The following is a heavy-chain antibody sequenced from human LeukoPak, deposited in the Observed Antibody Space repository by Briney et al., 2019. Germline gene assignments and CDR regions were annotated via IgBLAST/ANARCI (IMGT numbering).Heavy chain of an antibody. CDR2: INPSGGRT. Sequence: ASVKVSCKAAGYTFTSYYMHWGRQAPGQGLEWMGIINPSGGRTRYAQKFQGRVTMTRDTSTSTVYMELSSLRSEDTAVYYCARDLSTAGMWFDPWGQGTLVTVSS. V-gene: IGHV1-46*01. J-gene: IGHJ5*02. D-gene: IGHD6-13*01. CDR1: GYTFTSYY. CDR3: ARDLSTAGMWFDP.